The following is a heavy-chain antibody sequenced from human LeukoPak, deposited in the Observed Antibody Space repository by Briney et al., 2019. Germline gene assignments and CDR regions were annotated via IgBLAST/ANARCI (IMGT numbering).Heavy chain of an antibody. J-gene: IGHJ6*03. CDR1: GFTFSSYW. D-gene: IGHD6-13*01. CDR3: ARVPAAGTLYYYYYMDV. Sequence: PGGSLRLSCAASGFTFSSYWMSWVRQAPGKGLEWVANIKQDGSEKYYVDSVKGRFTISRDNAKNSLYLQMNSLRAEDTAVYYCARVPAAGTLYYYYYMDVWGKGTTVTVSS. CDR2: IKQDGSEK. V-gene: IGHV3-7*04.